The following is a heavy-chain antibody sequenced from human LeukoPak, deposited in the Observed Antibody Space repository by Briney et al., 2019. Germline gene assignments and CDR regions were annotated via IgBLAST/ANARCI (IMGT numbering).Heavy chain of an antibody. CDR3: ARGRVTMVRGAHGTQGYYMDV. CDR1: GGSFSGYY. J-gene: IGHJ6*03. Sequence: SETLSLTCAVYGGSFSGYYWSWIRQSPGKGLEWIGEINHSGSTKYNSSLKSRVTISVDTSKNQFSLKLSSVTAADTAVYYCARGRVTMVRGAHGTQGYYMDVWGKGTTVTVSS. D-gene: IGHD3-10*01. CDR2: INHSGST. V-gene: IGHV4-34*01.